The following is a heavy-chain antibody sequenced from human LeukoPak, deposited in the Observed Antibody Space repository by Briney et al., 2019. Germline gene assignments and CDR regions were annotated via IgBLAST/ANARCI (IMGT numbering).Heavy chain of an antibody. J-gene: IGHJ6*02. CDR2: ISYGGSNK. D-gene: IGHD2-15*01. CDR3: AAPWSQTGYYGMDV. V-gene: IGHV3-30-3*01. Sequence: PGGSLRLSCAASGFTFSSYAMHWVRQAPGKGLEWVAVISYGGSNKYYADSVKGRFTISRDNSKNTLYLQMNSLRVEDTAGYYCAAPWSQTGYYGMDVWGQGTPVTVSS. CDR1: GFTFSSYA.